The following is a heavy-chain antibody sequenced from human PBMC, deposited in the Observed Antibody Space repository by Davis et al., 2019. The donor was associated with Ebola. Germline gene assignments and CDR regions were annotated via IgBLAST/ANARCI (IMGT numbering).Heavy chain of an antibody. Sequence: GESLKISCAASGFTFSSYAMHWVRQAPGKGLEWVAVISYDGSNKYYADSVKGRFTISRDNAKNTLYLQMNSLSAEDTAVYYCARGRGDCWSTTCYIDYWGQGTLVTVSS. CDR2: ISYDGSNK. D-gene: IGHD2-2*02. J-gene: IGHJ4*02. V-gene: IGHV3-30-3*01. CDR3: ARGRGDCWSTTCYIDY. CDR1: GFTFSSYA.